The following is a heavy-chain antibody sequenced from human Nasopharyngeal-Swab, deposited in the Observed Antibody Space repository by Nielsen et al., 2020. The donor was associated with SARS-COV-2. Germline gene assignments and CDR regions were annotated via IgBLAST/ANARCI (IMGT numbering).Heavy chain of an antibody. CDR1: GVSITRQY. Sequence: SETLSLTCTVSGVSITRQYWSWIRQPPGKGLEWIGYISHNSGTSYSPSLKSRVTMFMDTSKNQFSLRLTSVTAADTAVYYCAKEGATGWFDPWGQGTLVTVSS. CDR2: ISHNSGT. CDR3: AKEGATGWFDP. V-gene: IGHV4-59*11. J-gene: IGHJ5*02.